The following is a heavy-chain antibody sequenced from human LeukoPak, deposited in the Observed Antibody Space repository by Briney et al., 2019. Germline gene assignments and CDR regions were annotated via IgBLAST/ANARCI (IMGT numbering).Heavy chain of an antibody. D-gene: IGHD1-14*01. J-gene: IGHJ4*02. CDR3: ARGLTGDYDDY. CDR1: GFTFSSYE. V-gene: IGHV3-48*03. Sequence: PGGSLRLSCAASGFTFSSYEMNWVRQAPGKGLEWVSYISSSGSTIYYADSVKGRFTISRDNAKNSLYLQMNSLGAEDTAVYYCARGLTGDYDDYWGQGTLVTVSS. CDR2: ISSSGSTI.